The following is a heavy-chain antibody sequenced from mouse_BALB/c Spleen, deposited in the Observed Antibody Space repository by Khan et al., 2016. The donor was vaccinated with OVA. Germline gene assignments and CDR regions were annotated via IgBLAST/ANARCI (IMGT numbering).Heavy chain of an antibody. D-gene: IGHD1-1*01. CDR2: INPSTDYT. CDR1: GYTFTSYW. J-gene: IGHJ3*01. Sequence: QVQLQQSGAELAKPGASVKMSCKASGYTFTSYWMHWVKQRPGQGLEWIGYINPSTDYTEYNQKFKDKATLAADKSSSTAYMQLTSLTSEDSAVCCCVNNGSSSAWFTYWGQGTLVTVSA. V-gene: IGHV1-7*01. CDR3: VNNGSSSAWFTY.